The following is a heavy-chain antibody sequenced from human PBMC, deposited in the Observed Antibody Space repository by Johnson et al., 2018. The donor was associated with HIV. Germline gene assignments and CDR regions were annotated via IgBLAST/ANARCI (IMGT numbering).Heavy chain of an antibody. D-gene: IGHD1-26*01. CDR3: ARAPSVGADDAFDI. Sequence: QVQLVESGGGVVQPGRSLRLSCAASGFAFSNFAMHWVRQAPGKGLEWVAVISYDGSNKYYADSVQGRFTISRDNAKNSLYLQMNNLRPEDTALYYCARAPSVGADDAFDIWGQGTMVTVSS. CDR1: GFAFSNFA. CDR2: ISYDGSNK. J-gene: IGHJ3*02. V-gene: IGHV3-30*04.